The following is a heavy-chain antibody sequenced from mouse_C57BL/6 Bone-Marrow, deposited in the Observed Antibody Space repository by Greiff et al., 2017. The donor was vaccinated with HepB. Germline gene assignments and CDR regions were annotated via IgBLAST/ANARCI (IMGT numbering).Heavy chain of an antibody. CDR1: GYSITSGYY. V-gene: IGHV3-6*01. CDR3: ARDEIYSNYVSYAMDY. CDR2: ISYDGSN. Sequence: VQLKESGPGLVKPSQSLSLTCSVTGYSITSGYYWNWIRQFPGNKLEWMGYISYDGSNNYNPSLKNRISITRDTSKNQFFLKLNSVTTEDTATYYCARDEIYSNYVSYAMDYWGQGTSVTVSS. D-gene: IGHD2-5*01. J-gene: IGHJ4*01.